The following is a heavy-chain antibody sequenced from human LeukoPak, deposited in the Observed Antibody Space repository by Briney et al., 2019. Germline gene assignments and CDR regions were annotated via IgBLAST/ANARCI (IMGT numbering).Heavy chain of an antibody. Sequence: GGSLRLSCAASGFTFSSYAMSWVRQAPGKGLGWVSAISGSGGSTYYADSVKGRFTISRDNSKNTLYLQMNSLRAEDTAVYYCAKAGEYGDYGYYFDYWGQGTLVTVSS. V-gene: IGHV3-23*01. J-gene: IGHJ4*02. D-gene: IGHD4-17*01. CDR2: ISGSGGST. CDR1: GFTFSSYA. CDR3: AKAGEYGDYGYYFDY.